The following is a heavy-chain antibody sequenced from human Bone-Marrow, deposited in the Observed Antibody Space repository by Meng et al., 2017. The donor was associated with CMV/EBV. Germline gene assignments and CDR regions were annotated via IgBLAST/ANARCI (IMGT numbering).Heavy chain of an antibody. CDR2: IYWDDDR. Sequence: LPCPFSVFSLSTRGVGLTWLRQPPGNALEWLTLIYWDDDRRYSPALQSRLTITNDTSKNQVVLTMTNMDPVDTATYYCVRLSGPSLNFWGQGTLVTVSS. V-gene: IGHV2-5*02. CDR3: VRLSGPSLNF. J-gene: IGHJ4*02. CDR1: VFSLSTRGVG. D-gene: IGHD3-10*01.